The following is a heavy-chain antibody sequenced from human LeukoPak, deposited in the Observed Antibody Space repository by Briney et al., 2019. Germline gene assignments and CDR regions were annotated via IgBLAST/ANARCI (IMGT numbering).Heavy chain of an antibody. J-gene: IGHJ1*01. V-gene: IGHV4-59*08. CDR1: GGSISSYY. D-gene: IGHD3-10*01. Sequence: PSETLSLTCTVSGGSISSYYWSWVRQPPGKGLEWMGYIYYSGSTNYNPSLKSRVTISVDTSKNQFSLKLNSVTAADTAVYYCAYYGSAEYFQHWGQGTLVTVSS. CDR3: AYYGSAEYFQH. CDR2: IYYSGST.